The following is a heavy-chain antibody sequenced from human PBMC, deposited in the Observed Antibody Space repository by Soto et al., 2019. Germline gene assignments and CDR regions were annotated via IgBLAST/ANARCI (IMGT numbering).Heavy chain of an antibody. V-gene: IGHV2-5*02. J-gene: IGHJ3*02. CDR2: IYWDDDK. Sequence: QITLKESGPTLVKPTQTLTLTCTFSGFSLSTSGVSVNWIRQPPGKALEWLGLIYWDDDKRYNPSLKSRLTTTKDTSKNQVVLTMTNMDPVDTATYYSAHSRPYDSIAYYHEDAFNIWGQGTMVTVSS. D-gene: IGHD3-22*01. CDR1: GFSLSTSGVS. CDR3: AHSRPYDSIAYYHEDAFNI.